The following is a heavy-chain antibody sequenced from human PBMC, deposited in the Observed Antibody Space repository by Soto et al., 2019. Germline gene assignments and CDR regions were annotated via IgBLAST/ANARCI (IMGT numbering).Heavy chain of an antibody. CDR2: IIPIFDTA. V-gene: IGHV1-69*01. Sequence: QVQLVQSGAEVKKPGSSVKVSCKASGGTFSSYAISWVQQAPGQGLEWMGGIIPIFDTANYAQKFQGRVTITEDESTSTAYMELSSLRSEDTAVYYCARGGYCSGTSCYNTYYVDYWGQGTLVNVSS. CDR1: GGTFSSYA. J-gene: IGHJ4*02. CDR3: ARGGYCSGTSCYNTYYVDY. D-gene: IGHD2-2*02.